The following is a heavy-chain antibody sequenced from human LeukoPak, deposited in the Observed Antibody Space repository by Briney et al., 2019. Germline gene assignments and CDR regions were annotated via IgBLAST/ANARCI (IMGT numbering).Heavy chain of an antibody. D-gene: IGHD1-14*01. CDR1: GFTVSTNY. CDR3: ARAPDNDAFDI. CDR2: IYDGGST. J-gene: IGHJ3*02. Sequence: QPGGSLRLSCAASGFTVSTNYMSWVRQAPGKGLEWVSVIYDGGSTYYADSVNDRFTISRDNSKNALFLQMNSLRADDPAVYYWARAPDNDAFDIWGQGTMVTVSS. V-gene: IGHV3-66*01.